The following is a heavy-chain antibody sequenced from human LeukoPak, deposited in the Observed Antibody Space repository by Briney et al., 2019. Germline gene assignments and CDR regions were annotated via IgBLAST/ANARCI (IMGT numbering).Heavy chain of an antibody. CDR2: INPNSGGT. Sequence: GASVMVSCKASGYTFTGYYMHWVRQAPGQGLEWMGWINPNSGGTNYAQKFQGRVTMTRDTSISTAYMELSRLRSDDTAVYYCARVRVYSSSWNFDYWGQGTLVTVSS. CDR3: ARVRVYSSSWNFDY. V-gene: IGHV1-2*02. CDR1: GYTFTGYY. D-gene: IGHD6-13*01. J-gene: IGHJ4*02.